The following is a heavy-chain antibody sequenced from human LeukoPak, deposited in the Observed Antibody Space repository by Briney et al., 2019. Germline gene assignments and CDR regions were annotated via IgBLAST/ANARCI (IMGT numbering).Heavy chain of an antibody. CDR1: GGSINSYW. CDR3: ARAGYTISSYRFDY. D-gene: IGHD3-16*02. Sequence: SETLSLICSVSGGSINSYWWSWIRQPAGKGLEFIGRIYTTGRTNYNPSLKSRVSMSVDTSKNKFSLELRSVTAADTAVYFCARAGYTISSYRFDYWGPRALVTVSP. CDR2: IYTTGRT. J-gene: IGHJ4*02. V-gene: IGHV4-4*07.